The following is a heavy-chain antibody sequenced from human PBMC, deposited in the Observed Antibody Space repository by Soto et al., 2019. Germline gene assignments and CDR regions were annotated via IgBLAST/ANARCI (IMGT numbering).Heavy chain of an antibody. V-gene: IGHV3-9*01. CDR3: AKAEMATGHFDY. Sequence: GGSLRLSCAASGFTFDDYAMHWVRQAPGKGLEWVSGISWNSGSIGYADSVKGRFTISRDNAKNSLYLQMNSLRAEDTALYYCAKAEMATGHFDYWGQGTLVTVSS. CDR1: GFTFDDYA. J-gene: IGHJ4*02. D-gene: IGHD5-12*01. CDR2: ISWNSGSI.